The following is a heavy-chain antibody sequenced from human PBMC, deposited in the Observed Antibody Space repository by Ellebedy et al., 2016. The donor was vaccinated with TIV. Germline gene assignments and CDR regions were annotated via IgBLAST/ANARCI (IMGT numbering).Heavy chain of an antibody. D-gene: IGHD3-22*01. CDR3: ARLRDGDYYDSSGYEENYFDY. J-gene: IGHJ4*02. Sequence: SETLSLXXTVSGDSISSYYWSWIRQPPGKGLEWIGYINYSGSTNYNPSLKSRVTISVDTSKNQFSLKLSSVTAADTAVYYCARLRDGDYYDSSGYEENYFDYWGQGTLVTVSS. V-gene: IGHV4-59*08. CDR1: GDSISSYY. CDR2: INYSGST.